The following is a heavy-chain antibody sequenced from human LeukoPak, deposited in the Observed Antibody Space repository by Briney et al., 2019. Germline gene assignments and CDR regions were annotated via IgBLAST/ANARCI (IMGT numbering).Heavy chain of an antibody. CDR2: ISSSSSYI. J-gene: IGHJ4*02. CDR3: ARGTGNYYGY. CDR1: GFTFSSYS. Sequence: GGSLRLSCAASGFTFSSYSMNWVRQAPGKGLEWVSSISSSSSYIYYADSVKGRFTISRDNAKNSLYLRMNSLRAEDTAVYYCARGTGNYYGYWGQGTLVTVPS. V-gene: IGHV3-21*01. D-gene: IGHD3/OR15-3a*01.